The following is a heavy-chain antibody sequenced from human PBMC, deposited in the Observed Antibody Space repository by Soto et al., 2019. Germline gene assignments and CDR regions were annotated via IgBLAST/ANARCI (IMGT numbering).Heavy chain of an antibody. V-gene: IGHV3-30-3*01. CDR1: GFTFSSYA. CDR3: AIPRAVAAPFYY. CDR2: ISYDGSNK. J-gene: IGHJ4*02. Sequence: GGSLRLSCAASGFTFSSYAMHWVRQAPGKGLEWVAVISYDGSNKYYADSVKGRFTISRDNSKNTLYLQMNSLRAEDTAVYYCAIPRAVAAPFYYWGQGTLVTVSS. D-gene: IGHD6-19*01.